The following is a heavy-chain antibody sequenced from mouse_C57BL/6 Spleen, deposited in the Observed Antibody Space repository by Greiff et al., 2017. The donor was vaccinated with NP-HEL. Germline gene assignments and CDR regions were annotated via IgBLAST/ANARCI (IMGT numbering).Heavy chain of an antibody. V-gene: IGHV1-31*01. CDR2: IFPYNGVS. Sequence: EVQLQQSGPELVKPGASVKISCKASGYSFTGHYMHWVKQSHGNILDWIGYIFPYNGVSSYNQKFKGKATLTVDKSSSTAYMELRSLTSEDSAVYYCASLYDYDVEDFWGQGTSVTVSS. D-gene: IGHD2-4*01. J-gene: IGHJ4*01. CDR1: GYSFTGHY. CDR3: ASLYDYDVEDF.